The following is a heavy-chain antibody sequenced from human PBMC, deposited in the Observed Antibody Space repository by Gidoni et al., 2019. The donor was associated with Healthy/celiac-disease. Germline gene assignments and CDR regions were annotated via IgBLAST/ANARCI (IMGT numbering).Heavy chain of an antibody. CDR1: GGSSSGYY. CDR3: ARGRGWSSSWYFPPYFDY. CDR2: INHSGST. V-gene: IGHV4-34*01. Sequence: QVQLQQWGAGLLKPSETLSLTCAVYGGSSSGYYWSWIRQPPGKGLEWIGEINHSGSTNYNPSLKSRVTISVDTSKNQFSLKLSSVTAADTAVYYCARGRGWSSSWYFPPYFDYWGQGTLVTVSS. J-gene: IGHJ4*02. D-gene: IGHD6-13*01.